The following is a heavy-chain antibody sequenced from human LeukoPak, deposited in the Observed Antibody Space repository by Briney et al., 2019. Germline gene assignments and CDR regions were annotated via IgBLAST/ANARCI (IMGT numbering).Heavy chain of an antibody. V-gene: IGHV3-30-3*01. J-gene: IGHJ6*02. CDR2: ISYDGSNK. CDR3: ARAGPKTRKARDHYYGMDV. CDR1: GFTFSSYA. Sequence: GGSLRLFCAASGFTFSSYAMHWVRQAPGKGLEWVAVISYDGSNKYYADSVKGRFTISRDNSKNTLYLQMNSLRAEDTAVYYCARAGPKTRKARDHYYGMDVWGQGTTVTVSS.